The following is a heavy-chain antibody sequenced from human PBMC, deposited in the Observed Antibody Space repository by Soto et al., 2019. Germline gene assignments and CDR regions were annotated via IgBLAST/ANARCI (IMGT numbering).Heavy chain of an antibody. CDR2: IDPSDSYT. V-gene: IGHV5-10-1*01. Sequence: ESLKISCKGSGYSFTSYCISWVRQMPGKGLEWMGRIDPSDSYTNYSPSFQGHVTTSADKSISTAYLQWSSLKASDTAMYYCARHSIAAAGTPNYGMDVWGQGTTVTVSS. J-gene: IGHJ6*02. CDR1: GYSFTSYC. D-gene: IGHD6-13*01. CDR3: ARHSIAAAGTPNYGMDV.